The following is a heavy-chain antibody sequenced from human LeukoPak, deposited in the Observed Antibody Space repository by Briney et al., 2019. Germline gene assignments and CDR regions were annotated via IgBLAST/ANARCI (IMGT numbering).Heavy chain of an antibody. CDR2: IYTDDQT. CDR3: AREVANGASYSSAWSV. D-gene: IGHD6-19*01. Sequence: GGSLRLSCAASGFTVNSNYMNWVRQAPGKGLEWLSVIYTDDQTYYADAVKGRFIVSRDISKNTLYLQVNNVTAEDTAIYYCAREVANGASYSSAWSVWGQGTTVSVS. J-gene: IGHJ6*02. V-gene: IGHV3-53*01. CDR1: GFTVNSNY.